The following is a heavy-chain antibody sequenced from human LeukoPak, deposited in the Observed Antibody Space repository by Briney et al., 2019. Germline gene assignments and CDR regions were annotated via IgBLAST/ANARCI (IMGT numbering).Heavy chain of an antibody. D-gene: IGHD1-26*01. CDR1: GYTFTGYY. Sequence: ASVKVSCKASGYTFTGYYMHWVRQAPGQGLEWMGWINPNSGGTNYAQTFQGWVTMTRDTSISTAYMELSRLRSDDTAVYYCARGRGSYSGSYGGYYYWGQGNLVTVSS. V-gene: IGHV1-2*04. J-gene: IGHJ4*02. CDR3: ARGRGSYSGSYGGYYY. CDR2: INPNSGGT.